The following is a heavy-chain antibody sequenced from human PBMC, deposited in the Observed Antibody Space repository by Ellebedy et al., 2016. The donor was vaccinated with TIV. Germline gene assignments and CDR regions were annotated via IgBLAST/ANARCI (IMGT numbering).Heavy chain of an antibody. V-gene: IGHV1-2*02. Sequence: AASVKVSCKASGYTFTAYYIHWVRQAPGQGLEWMGWINPNSGDTNYAQTFQGRVTMTRDTSISTAYMEVSRLRSDDTAVYYCARVPNMVRGVTFYYGMDVWGQGTTVTVSS. D-gene: IGHD3-10*01. CDR2: INPNSGDT. CDR3: ARVPNMVRGVTFYYGMDV. J-gene: IGHJ6*02. CDR1: GYTFTAYY.